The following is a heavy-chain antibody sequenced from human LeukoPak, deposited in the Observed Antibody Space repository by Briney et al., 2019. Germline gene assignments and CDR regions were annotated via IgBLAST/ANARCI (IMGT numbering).Heavy chain of an antibody. CDR3: VREAGYCTAASCSKTNWFDP. CDR1: GFVFSSHA. Sequence: PGGSLRLSCVASGFVFSSHAMSWVRQAPGKGLEWVSAISNGYCYADSVKGRFTISRDNPKNTVYLQMSSLRAEDTAVYFCVREAGYCTAASCSKTNWFDPWGQGTLVTVSS. CDR2: ISNGY. J-gene: IGHJ5*02. V-gene: IGHV3-23*05. D-gene: IGHD2-8*02.